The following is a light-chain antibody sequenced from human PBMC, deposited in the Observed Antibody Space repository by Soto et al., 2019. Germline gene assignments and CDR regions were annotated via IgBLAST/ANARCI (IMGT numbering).Light chain of an antibody. CDR3: HQTYIAPWA. Sequence: DIQVTQSPSSLSASVGDRVTITCRSSQSIINFLNWYQHKPGKAPNLLIFAASTLQSGVPSRFSGSGSGTDFTLTITSPQPEDFATYYCHQTYIAPWAFGQGTKVDI. J-gene: IGKJ1*01. CDR1: QSIINF. CDR2: AAS. V-gene: IGKV1-39*01.